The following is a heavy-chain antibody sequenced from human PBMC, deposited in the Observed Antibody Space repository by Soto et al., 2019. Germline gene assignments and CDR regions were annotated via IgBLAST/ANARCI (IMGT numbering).Heavy chain of an antibody. Sequence: EVQLVESGGGLVQPGGSLRLSCAASGFTFISYWMHWVRQAPGKGLVWVSRINSDGSSTSYADSVKGRFTISRDNAKNTLYLQTNSLRAEDTAVYYCVRTSLVVAAATREDYWGQGTLVTVSS. J-gene: IGHJ4*02. CDR1: GFTFISYW. CDR2: INSDGSST. CDR3: VRTSLVVAAATREDY. V-gene: IGHV3-74*01. D-gene: IGHD2-15*01.